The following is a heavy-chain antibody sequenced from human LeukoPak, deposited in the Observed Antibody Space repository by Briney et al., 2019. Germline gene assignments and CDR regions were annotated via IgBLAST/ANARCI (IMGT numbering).Heavy chain of an antibody. Sequence: GGSLRLSCAASGFTFSSYSMNWVRQAPGKGLEWVSSISSSSSYIYYADSVKGRFTISRDNAKNSLYLQMNSLRAEDTAVYYCARQAHQGEYCSSTSCYSDYWGQGTLVTVSS. J-gene: IGHJ4*02. CDR3: ARQAHQGEYCSSTSCYSDY. CDR1: GFTFSSYS. V-gene: IGHV3-21*01. CDR2: ISSSSSYI. D-gene: IGHD2-2*01.